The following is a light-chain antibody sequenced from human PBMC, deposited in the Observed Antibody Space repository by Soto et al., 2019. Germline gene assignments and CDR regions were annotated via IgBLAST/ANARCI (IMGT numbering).Light chain of an antibody. V-gene: IGLV2-18*02. CDR3: SSYTSSSTYV. CDR2: EVS. CDR1: SREVGSYNR. J-gene: IGLJ1*01. Sequence: QSALTQPPSVSGSPGQSDTISCTGTSREVGSYNRVSWYQQPPGTAPKLIIYEVSDRPSGVPDRFSGSKSGNTASLTISGLQAEDEADYYCSSYTSSSTYVFGTGTKVTVL.